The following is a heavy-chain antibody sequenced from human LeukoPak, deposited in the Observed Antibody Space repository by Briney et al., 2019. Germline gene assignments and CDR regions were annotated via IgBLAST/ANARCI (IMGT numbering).Heavy chain of an antibody. CDR2: VSTYNGNT. CDR3: ARDYSSGWPNFDY. Sequence: ASVKVSCKASGYTFTSYGISWVRQAPGQGLEWMGWVSTYNGNTNYAHNLQGRVTMTTDTSTSTAYMELRSLRSDDTAVYYCARDYSSGWPNFDYWGQGTLVTVSS. CDR1: GYTFTSYG. V-gene: IGHV1-18*01. J-gene: IGHJ4*02. D-gene: IGHD6-19*01.